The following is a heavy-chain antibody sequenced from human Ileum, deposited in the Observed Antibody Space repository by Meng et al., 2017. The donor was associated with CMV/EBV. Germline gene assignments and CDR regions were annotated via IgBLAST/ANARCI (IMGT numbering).Heavy chain of an antibody. D-gene: IGHD5-24*01. CDR3: AWRRDGYNA. CDR2: FKSDGGST. CDR1: GFTFSSYW. Sequence: LSCAACGFTFSSYWMHWVRQAPGKGLVWVSRFKSDGGSTSYADSVKGRFTISRDYAKNTLYLQMNSLRAEDTAVYYCAWRRDGYNAWGQGTLITVSS. V-gene: IGHV3-74*01. J-gene: IGHJ4*02.